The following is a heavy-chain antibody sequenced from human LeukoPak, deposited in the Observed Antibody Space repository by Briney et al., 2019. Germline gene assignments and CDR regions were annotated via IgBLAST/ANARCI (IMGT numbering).Heavy chain of an antibody. CDR1: GFTFSSYA. Sequence: QPGRSLRLSCAASGFTFSSYAMHWVRQAPGKGLEWVAVISYDGSNKYYADSVKGRFTISRDNSKNTLYLQMNSLRAEDTAVYYCARDLGTPDHYYYGMDVWGQGTTVTVSS. CDR3: ARDLGTPDHYYYGMDV. J-gene: IGHJ6*02. V-gene: IGHV3-30-3*01. CDR2: ISYDGSNK. D-gene: IGHD7-27*01.